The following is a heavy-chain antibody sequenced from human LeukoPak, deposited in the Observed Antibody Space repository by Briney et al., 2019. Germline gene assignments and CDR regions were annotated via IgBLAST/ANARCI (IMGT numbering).Heavy chain of an antibody. D-gene: IGHD4/OR15-4a*01. CDR3: AIPPNVVLKSWYFDL. J-gene: IGHJ4*02. V-gene: IGHV3-23*01. Sequence: GGSLRLSCAASGFTFSSYAMMWVRQAPGKGLEWVSSISEGVGSTYYTDSVKGRFTISRGNSKNTLSLQMNSLRAEDTAVYFCAIPPNVVLKSWYFDLWGQGTLVTVSS. CDR2: ISEGVGST. CDR1: GFTFSSYA.